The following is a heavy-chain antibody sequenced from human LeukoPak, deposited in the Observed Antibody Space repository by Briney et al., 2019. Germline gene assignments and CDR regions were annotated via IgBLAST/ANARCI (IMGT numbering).Heavy chain of an antibody. V-gene: IGHV4-34*01. Sequence: SETLSLTCAVYGGSFSGYYWSWIRRPPGKGLEWIGEINHSGSTNYNPSLKSRVTISVDTSKNQFSLKLSSVTAADTAVYYCARGNGFGELLDAFDIWGQGTMVTVSS. CDR1: GGSFSGYY. J-gene: IGHJ3*02. CDR3: ARGNGFGELLDAFDI. D-gene: IGHD3-10*01. CDR2: INHSGST.